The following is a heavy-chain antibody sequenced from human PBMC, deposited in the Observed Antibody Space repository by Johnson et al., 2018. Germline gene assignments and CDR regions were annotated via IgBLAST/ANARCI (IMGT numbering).Heavy chain of an antibody. CDR2: IYYSGST. Sequence: QVQLQESGPGLVKHTETLSLTCAVSSGSISSDYWSWVRQPPGKGLEGIGYIYYSGSTNYNSALKSRGTISIDTSKNQFSLKLSSVTAADTAVYSYARGRKDYENWGQGTMVTVSS. J-gene: IGHJ3*01. D-gene: IGHD3-22*01. CDR3: ARGRKDYEN. CDR1: SGSISSDY. V-gene: IGHV4-59*01.